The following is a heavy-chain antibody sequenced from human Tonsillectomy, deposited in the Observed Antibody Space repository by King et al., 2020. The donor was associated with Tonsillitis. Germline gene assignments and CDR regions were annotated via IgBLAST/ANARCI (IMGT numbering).Heavy chain of an antibody. Sequence: TLKESGPTVVKPTQALTLTCAFSGFSLSTRGVGVGWIRQPPGKALEWLALIYGNEDKRYSPSLKGRLTITRDTSKNQVVLTMTNMDPVDTAIYYCAHRPTPTLSTTAGYYDDWGQGTLVTVSS. CDR2: IYGNEDK. CDR1: GFSLSTRGVG. V-gene: IGHV2-5*01. CDR3: AHRPTPTLSTTAGYYDD. J-gene: IGHJ4*02. D-gene: IGHD1-14*01.